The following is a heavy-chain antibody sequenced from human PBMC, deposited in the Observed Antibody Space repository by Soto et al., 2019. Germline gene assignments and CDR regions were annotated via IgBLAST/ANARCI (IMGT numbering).Heavy chain of an antibody. V-gene: IGHV5-10-1*01. J-gene: IGHJ6*01. CDR2: IDPSDSYT. CDR1: AYSFTSYS. CDR3: ATKPIGYWSSNSCSGDYYYGM. Sequence: GESLKISGKGSAYSFTSYSISWVRQMHGKGLEWMGRIDPSDSYTNYSPSFQGHVTISADKSISTAYLQWSSLKASDTAMYYCATKPIGYWSSNSCSGDYYYGM. D-gene: IGHD2-2*01.